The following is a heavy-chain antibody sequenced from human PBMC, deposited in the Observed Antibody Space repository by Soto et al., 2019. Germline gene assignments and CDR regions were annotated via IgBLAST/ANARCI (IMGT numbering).Heavy chain of an antibody. CDR1: GFTFSSYA. J-gene: IGHJ5*02. CDR2: ISGSGGST. D-gene: IGHD7-27*01. CDR3: ARDFRTLGSNWFDP. Sequence: LRLYCAASGFTFSSYAMSWVRQAPGKGLEWVSAISGSGGSTYYADSVKGRFTISRDNSKNTLYLQTNSLRAEDTAVYYCARDFRTLGSNWFDPWGQGTLVTVSS. V-gene: IGHV3-23*01.